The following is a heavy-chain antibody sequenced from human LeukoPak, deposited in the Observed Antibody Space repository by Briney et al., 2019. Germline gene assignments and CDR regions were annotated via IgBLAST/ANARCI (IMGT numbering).Heavy chain of an antibody. V-gene: IGHV3-23*01. CDR3: AKDPRLLRGVVTTAFDS. CDR1: GFPFSGYA. J-gene: IGHJ4*02. D-gene: IGHD3-3*01. Sequence: GGSLRLSCAASGFPFSGYAMSWVRQTPGKGLEWVAAFSGSGTSTYYADSVKGRFTISRDNSKNILFLQMSSLRVEDTAIYYCAKDPRLLRGVVTTAFDSWGQGTLVTVSS. CDR2: FSGSGTST.